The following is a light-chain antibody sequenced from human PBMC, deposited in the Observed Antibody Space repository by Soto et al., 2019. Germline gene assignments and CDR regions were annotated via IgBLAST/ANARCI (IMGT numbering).Light chain of an antibody. V-gene: IGKV3-20*01. CDR1: QSISSNY. CDR2: GAS. Sequence: EIVLTQSPGTLSLFPGERATLSCRASQSISSNYLAWYQHKPGQAPRLLIHGASNRATGIPDRFSGAGSGTDFTLTISRLEPEDFAAYYCHQYGSAPAWTFGQGTKVEIK. J-gene: IGKJ1*01. CDR3: HQYGSAPAWT.